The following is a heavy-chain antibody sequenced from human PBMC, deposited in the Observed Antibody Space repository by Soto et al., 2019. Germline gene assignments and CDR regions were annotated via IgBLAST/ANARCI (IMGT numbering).Heavy chain of an antibody. CDR1: GFTFSSYW. D-gene: IGHD2-2*02. CDR3: ARDRAIAYSGFAP. Sequence: EVQLVESGGGLVQPGGSLRLSCAASGFTFSSYWMHWVRQAPGKGLVWVSRINSDGSSTSYADSVKGRFTISRDNAKNPLNLQMNVLRSEDTAGYYCARDRAIAYSGFAPWGQGTLVTVSS. J-gene: IGHJ5*02. CDR2: INSDGSST. V-gene: IGHV3-74*01.